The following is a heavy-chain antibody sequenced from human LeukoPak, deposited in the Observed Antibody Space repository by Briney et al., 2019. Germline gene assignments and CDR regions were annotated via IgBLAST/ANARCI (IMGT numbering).Heavy chain of an antibody. CDR3: AKGRGSSWYEDFDY. D-gene: IGHD6-13*01. J-gene: IGHJ4*02. V-gene: IGHV3-23*01. CDR1: GVTLSSDA. CDR2: ISGSGGST. Sequence: GGSLRLSCAASGVTLSSDAMSWVREAPGKGLGWVSAISGSGGSTYYADSVKGRFTISRDNSKNTLYLQMNSLRAEDTAVYYCAKGRGSSWYEDFDYWGQGALVTVSS.